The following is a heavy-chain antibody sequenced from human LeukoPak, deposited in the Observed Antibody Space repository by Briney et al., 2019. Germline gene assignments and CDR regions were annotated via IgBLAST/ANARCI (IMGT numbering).Heavy chain of an antibody. CDR1: GDSVSNNRAT. CDR3: ARGGYGMTVAQFDY. Sequence: SQTLSLTCVISGDSVSNNRATWNWIRQSPSRGLEWLGRTYYRSKWYNDYAVSVKSRLTINPDTSKNQFSLQLDSVTPEDTAVYYCARGGYGMTVAQFDYWGQGTLVTVSS. D-gene: IGHD6-19*01. V-gene: IGHV6-1*01. J-gene: IGHJ4*02. CDR2: TYYRSKWYN.